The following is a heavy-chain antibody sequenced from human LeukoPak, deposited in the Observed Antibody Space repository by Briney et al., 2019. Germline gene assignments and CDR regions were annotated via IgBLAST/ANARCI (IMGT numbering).Heavy chain of an antibody. CDR2: ISYDGSNK. J-gene: IGHJ4*02. CDR3: AKDGGGSSGYYLLDY. V-gene: IGHV3-30*18. CDR1: GFTFSSYG. D-gene: IGHD3-22*01. Sequence: GGSLRLSCAASGFTFSSYGMHWVRQAPGKGLEWVAVISYDGSNKYYADSVKGRFTISRDNSKNTLYLQMNSLRAEDTAVYYCAKDGGGSSGYYLLDYWGQGTLVTVSS.